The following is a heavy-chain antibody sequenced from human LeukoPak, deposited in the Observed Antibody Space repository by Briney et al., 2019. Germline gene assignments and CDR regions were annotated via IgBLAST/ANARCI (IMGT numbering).Heavy chain of an antibody. Sequence: SETLSLTCTVSGGSISSYYWSWIRQPPGKGLEWIGYIYYSGSTNYNPSLKSRVTISVDTSKNQFSLKLSSVTAADTAVYYCARVKGVDYDSIPLDYWGQGTLVTVSS. CDR1: GGSISSYY. CDR2: IYYSGST. D-gene: IGHD3-22*01. V-gene: IGHV4-59*01. J-gene: IGHJ4*02. CDR3: ARVKGVDYDSIPLDY.